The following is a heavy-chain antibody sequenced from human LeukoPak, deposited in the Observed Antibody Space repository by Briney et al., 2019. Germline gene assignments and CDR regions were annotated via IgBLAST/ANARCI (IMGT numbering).Heavy chain of an antibody. CDR1: GFTFSSHG. V-gene: IGHV3-30*18. CDR2: ISYDGSNK. Sequence: GGSLRLSCAASGFTFSSHGMHWVRQAPGKGLEWVAVISYDGSNKYYADSVKGRFTISRDNSKNTLYLQMNSLRAEDTAVYYCAKGHSPYCGGDCYTTPDYWGQGTLVTVSS. CDR3: AKGHSPYCGGDCYTTPDY. J-gene: IGHJ4*02. D-gene: IGHD2-21*02.